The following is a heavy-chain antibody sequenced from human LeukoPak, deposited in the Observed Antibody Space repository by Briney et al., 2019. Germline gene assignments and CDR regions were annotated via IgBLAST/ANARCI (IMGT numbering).Heavy chain of an antibody. V-gene: IGHV1-69*05. Sequence: WASVTVSCKASGGTFSSYAISWVRQAPGQGLEWMGGIIPIFGTANYAQKLQGRVTMTTDTSTSTAYMELRSLRSDDTAVYYCARDSCSGGSCYHKYYYYGMDVWGQGTTVTVSS. CDR3: ARDSCSGGSCYHKYYYYGMDV. CDR2: IIPIFGTA. CDR1: GGTFSSYA. J-gene: IGHJ6*02. D-gene: IGHD2-15*01.